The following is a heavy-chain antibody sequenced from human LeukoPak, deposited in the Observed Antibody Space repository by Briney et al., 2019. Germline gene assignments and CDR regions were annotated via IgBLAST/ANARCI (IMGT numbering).Heavy chain of an antibody. V-gene: IGHV1-8*01. CDR3: ARGARSGWYSKGYYMDV. CDR2: MNPNSGNT. J-gene: IGHJ6*03. Sequence: ASVKVSCKASGYTFTSYDINWVRQAPGQGLEWMGWMNPNSGNTGYAQKFQGRVTMTRNTSISTAYMELSSLRSEDTAVYYCARGARSGWYSKGYYMDVWGKGTTVTVSS. D-gene: IGHD6-19*01. CDR1: GYTFTSYD.